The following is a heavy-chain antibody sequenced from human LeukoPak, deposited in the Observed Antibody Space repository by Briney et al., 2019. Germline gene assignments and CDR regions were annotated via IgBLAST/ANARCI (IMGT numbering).Heavy chain of an antibody. D-gene: IGHD3-9*01. CDR1: GYSFSGYY. CDR3: ARDLVQQRYFDWLDNWFDP. V-gene: IGHV1-2*02. J-gene: IGHJ5*02. CDR2: INPNSGGT. Sequence: GASVKVSCKASGYSFSGYYMHWVRQAPGQGLEWMGWINPNSGGTNYAQKFQGRVTMTRDTSISTAYMELSRLRSDDTAVYYCARDLVQQRYFDWLDNWFDPWGQGTLVTVSS.